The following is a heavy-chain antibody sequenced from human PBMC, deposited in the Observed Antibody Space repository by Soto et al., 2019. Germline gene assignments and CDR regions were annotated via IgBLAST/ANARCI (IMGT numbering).Heavy chain of an antibody. CDR1: GGSISSYY. Sequence: QVQLQESGPGLVKPSETLSLTCTVSGGSISSYYWNWIRQPPGKGLEWIGYIYYSGSTNYSPSLKGRVTISVDTSKNQFSLKLSSVTAADTSVYYCAGEGTWSGYYYYAMDVWGQGTTVTVSS. V-gene: IGHV4-59*08. J-gene: IGHJ6*02. CDR3: AGEGTWSGYYYYAMDV. CDR2: IYYSGST. D-gene: IGHD1-1*01.